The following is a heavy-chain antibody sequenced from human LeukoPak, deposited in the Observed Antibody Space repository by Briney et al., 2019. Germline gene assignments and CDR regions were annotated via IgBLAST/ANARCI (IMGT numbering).Heavy chain of an antibody. Sequence: ASVKVSCKASGYTFTSYDINWVRQATGQGLEWMGWMNPNSGDTGYAQNFQGRVTMTRNTSISTAYMELSSLKSEDTAVYYCATKGWFGELPYAFDIWGQGTMVTVSS. V-gene: IGHV1-8*01. CDR3: ATKGWFGELPYAFDI. D-gene: IGHD3-10*01. CDR2: MNPNSGDT. J-gene: IGHJ3*02. CDR1: GYTFTSYD.